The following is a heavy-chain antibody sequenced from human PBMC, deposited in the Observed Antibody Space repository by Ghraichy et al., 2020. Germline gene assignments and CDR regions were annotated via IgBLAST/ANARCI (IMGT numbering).Heavy chain of an antibody. D-gene: IGHD2-21*01. CDR1: GFSLTTRGVG. CDR3: VRTPDYSSHHHYFDN. Sequence: SGPTLVKPAQTLTLTCSFSGFSLTTRGVGVGWIRQPPGRALEWVALIYWDDDARYNPPLRSRLTITKDTSKNLVVLTMTNVDPVDTASYFCVRTPDYSSHHHYFDNWGQGTLVTVSS. V-gene: IGHV2-5*02. CDR2: IYWDDDA. J-gene: IGHJ4*02.